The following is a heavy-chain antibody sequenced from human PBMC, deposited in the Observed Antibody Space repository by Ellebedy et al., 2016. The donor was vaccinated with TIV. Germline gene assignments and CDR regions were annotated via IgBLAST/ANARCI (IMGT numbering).Heavy chain of an antibody. CDR3: ARDDYGDRYGMDV. CDR1: GGTFSTYG. J-gene: IGHJ6*02. CDR2: VSGYNGNT. V-gene: IGHV1-18*01. D-gene: IGHD4-17*01. Sequence: ASVKVSXXASGGTFSTYGFSWVRQAPGQGLEWMGRVSGYNGNTNYAQKLQGRVTMTTDTSTSTAYMELRSLRSDDTAVYYCARDDYGDRYGMDVWGQGTTVTVSS.